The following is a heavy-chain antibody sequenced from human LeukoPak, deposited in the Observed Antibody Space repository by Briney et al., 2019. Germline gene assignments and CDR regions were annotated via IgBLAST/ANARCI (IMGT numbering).Heavy chain of an antibody. CDR2: INHSGST. CDR3: ARRVVVPAVGFDY. D-gene: IGHD2-15*01. Sequence: PSETLSLSCTVSGASLSGYSWTWIRQPPGKGLEWIGEINHSGSTNYNPSLKSRVTISVVMSKNQFSLKLSSVTAADTAAYYCARRVVVPAVGFDYWGQGTLVTVSS. V-gene: IGHV4-34*01. CDR1: GASLSGYS. J-gene: IGHJ4*02.